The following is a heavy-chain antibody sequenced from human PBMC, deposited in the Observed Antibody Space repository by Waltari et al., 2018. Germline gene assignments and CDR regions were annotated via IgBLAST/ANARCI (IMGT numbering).Heavy chain of an antibody. V-gene: IGHV3-74*01. CDR3: ARDEDNYYDSSGYIKH. CDR2: VNGDGSST. Sequence: EVQLLESGGGLVQPGGSLRLSCAASGFTESGFWMHWVRQAPGEGLVWLSRVNGDGSSTTYADSVKGRFTVSRDNARKTMFLQMTSLRAEDTAVYYCARDEDNYYDSSGYIKHWGQGALVTVSS. CDR1: GFTESGFW. D-gene: IGHD3-22*01. J-gene: IGHJ4*02.